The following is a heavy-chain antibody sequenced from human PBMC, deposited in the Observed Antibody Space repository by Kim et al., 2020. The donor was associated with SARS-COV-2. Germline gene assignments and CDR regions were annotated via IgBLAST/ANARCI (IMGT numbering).Heavy chain of an antibody. D-gene: IGHD2-2*02. Sequence: GGSLRLSCAASGFTFSSYGMHWVRQAPGKGLEWVAVIWYDGSNKYYADSVKGRFTISRDNSKNTLYLQMNSLRAEDTAGYYCAREVFVPAAIRGHSYFDYWGQGALVNVSS. CDR2: IWYDGSNK. J-gene: IGHJ4*02. V-gene: IGHV3-33*01. CDR1: GFTFSSYG. CDR3: AREVFVPAAIRGHSYFDY.